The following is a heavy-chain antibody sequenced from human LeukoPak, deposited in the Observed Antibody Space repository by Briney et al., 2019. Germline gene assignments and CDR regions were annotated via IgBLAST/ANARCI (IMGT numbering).Heavy chain of an antibody. Sequence: PSETLSLTCAVYGGSFSGYYWSWIRQPPGNGLEWIGEINHSGSTNYNPSLKSRVTISVDTSKNQFSLKLSSVTAADTAVYYCARFRDAFDIWGQGTMVTVSS. CDR3: ARFRDAFDI. CDR1: GGSFSGYY. V-gene: IGHV4-34*01. CDR2: INHSGST. J-gene: IGHJ3*02.